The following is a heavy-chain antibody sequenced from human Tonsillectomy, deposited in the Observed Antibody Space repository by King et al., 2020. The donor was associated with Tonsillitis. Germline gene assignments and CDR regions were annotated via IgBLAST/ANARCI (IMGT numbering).Heavy chain of an antibody. D-gene: IGHD4-11*01. J-gene: IGHJ3*02. CDR1: GYTFSSYG. CDR2: ISAYSGNT. Sequence: QLVQSGAEVKKPGASLKVSCKASGYTFSSYGIIWVRQAPGQGLEWLGWISAYSGNTNYAQKFQGRVTMTTETSTSTAYMEQRSLRSDDTALFYCAGGAAMTNGFDIWGQGTVVTVSS. V-gene: IGHV1-18*04. CDR3: AGGAAMTNGFDI.